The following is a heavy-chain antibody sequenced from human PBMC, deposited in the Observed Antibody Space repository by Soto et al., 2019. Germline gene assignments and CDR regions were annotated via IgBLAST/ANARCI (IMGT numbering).Heavy chain of an antibody. CDR3: ARHRAARPYYYYYYMDV. J-gene: IGHJ6*03. D-gene: IGHD6-6*01. CDR2: IYYSGST. V-gene: IGHV4-39*01. Sequence: PSETLSLTCTVSGGSISSSSYYWGWIRQPPGKGLEWIGSIYYSGSTYYNPSLKSRVTISVDTSKNQFSLKLSSVTAADTAVYYCARHRAARPYYYYYYMDVWGKGTTVTVSS. CDR1: GGSISSSSYY.